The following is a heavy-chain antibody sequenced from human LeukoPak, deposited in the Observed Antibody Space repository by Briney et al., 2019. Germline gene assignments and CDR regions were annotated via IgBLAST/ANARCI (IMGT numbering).Heavy chain of an antibody. CDR2: INPNSGGT. CDR3: AREIRSGYYYYMDV. V-gene: IGHV1-2*02. Sequence: GASVKVSCKASGYTFTGYYMHWVRQAPGQGLEWMGWINPNSGGTNYAQKFQGRVTMTRDTSISTAYMELSRLRSDDTAVYYCAREIRSGYYYYMDVWGKGTTVTVSS. J-gene: IGHJ6*03. CDR1: GYTFTGYY.